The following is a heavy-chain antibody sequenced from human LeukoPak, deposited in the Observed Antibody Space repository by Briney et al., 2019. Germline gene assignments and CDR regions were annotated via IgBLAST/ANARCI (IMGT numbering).Heavy chain of an antibody. Sequence: ASVKVSCKASGYTFTGYYMHWVRQAPGQGLEWMGWINPNSGGTNYAQKFQGRVTMTRDTSISTAYMELSSLRSEDTAVYYCARAIPLWSGYTWFDPWGQGTLVTVSS. J-gene: IGHJ5*02. V-gene: IGHV1-2*02. CDR2: INPNSGGT. D-gene: IGHD3-3*01. CDR1: GYTFTGYY. CDR3: ARAIPLWSGYTWFDP.